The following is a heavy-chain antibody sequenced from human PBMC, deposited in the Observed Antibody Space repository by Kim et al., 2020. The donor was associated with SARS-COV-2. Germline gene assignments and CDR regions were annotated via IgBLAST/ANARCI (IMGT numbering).Heavy chain of an antibody. D-gene: IGHD3-22*01. Sequence: GGSLRLSCAASGFTFSNAWMSWVRQAPGNGLEWVGRIKSKTDGGTTDYAAPVKGRFTISRDDSKNTLYLQMNSLKTEDTAVYYCTTIYDSSLYYYYGMDVWGQGTTVTVSS. V-gene: IGHV3-15*01. CDR3: TTIYDSSLYYYYGMDV. J-gene: IGHJ6*02. CDR2: IKSKTDGGTT. CDR1: GFTFSNAW.